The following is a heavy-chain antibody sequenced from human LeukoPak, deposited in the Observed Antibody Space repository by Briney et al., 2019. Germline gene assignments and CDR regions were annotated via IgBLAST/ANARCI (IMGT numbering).Heavy chain of an antibody. Sequence: EASVTVSCKASGYTFTGYYMHWVRQAPGQGLEWMGWINPNSGGTNYAQKFQGRVTMTRDTSISTAYMELSRLRSDDTAVYYCSFLVRGVKSVDYWGQGTLVTVSS. V-gene: IGHV1-2*02. J-gene: IGHJ4*02. CDR1: GYTFTGYY. CDR2: INPNSGGT. D-gene: IGHD3-10*01. CDR3: SFLVRGVKSVDY.